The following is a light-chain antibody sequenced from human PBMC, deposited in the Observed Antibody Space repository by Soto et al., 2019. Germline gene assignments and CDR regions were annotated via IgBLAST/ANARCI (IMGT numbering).Light chain of an antibody. CDR3: QQYNSYPRT. J-gene: IGKJ1*01. CDR2: DAA. V-gene: IGKV1-5*01. Sequence: DIQMTQSPSTLSASVGDRVIITCRASQSIGGWLAWYQQNPGKAPKLLIYDAARLQSGVPSRFRGSRSGTEFTLTISSLQHDDFATYYCQQYNSYPRTFGQGTKADIK. CDR1: QSIGGW.